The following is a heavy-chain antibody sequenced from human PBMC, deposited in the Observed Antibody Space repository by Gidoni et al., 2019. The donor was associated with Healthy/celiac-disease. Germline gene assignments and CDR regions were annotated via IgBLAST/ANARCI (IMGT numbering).Heavy chain of an antibody. CDR3: AREIGTVAGPKYFQH. CDR1: GYTFTGYY. J-gene: IGHJ1*01. D-gene: IGHD6-19*01. V-gene: IGHV1-2*06. CDR2: INPNSGGT. Sequence: QVQLVQSGAEVKKPGALVKVSCKASGYTFTGYYMHWVRQAPGQGLEWMGRINPNSGGTNYAQKFQGRVTMTRDTSISTAYMELSRLRSDDTAVYYCAREIGTVAGPKYFQHWGQGTLVTVSS.